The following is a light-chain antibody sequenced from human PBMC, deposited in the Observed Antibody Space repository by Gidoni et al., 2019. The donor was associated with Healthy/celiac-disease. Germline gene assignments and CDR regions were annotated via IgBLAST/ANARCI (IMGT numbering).Light chain of an antibody. J-gene: IGKJ5*01. V-gene: IGKV3-11*01. CDR1: QSVSSY. Sequence: EIVLTQSPATLSLSPGERATLSCRASQSVSSYLAWYQQKPGQAPRLLIYDASNRATGIPARFSGSGYGTDFTLTISSLEPEDFAVYYCKQRRNWPPITFGQGTRLEIK. CDR3: KQRRNWPPIT. CDR2: DAS.